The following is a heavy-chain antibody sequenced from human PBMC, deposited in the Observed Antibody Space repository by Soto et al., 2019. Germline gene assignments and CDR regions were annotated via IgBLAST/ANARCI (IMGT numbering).Heavy chain of an antibody. CDR3: ARGQRGIGSTYCRGRSCHSDYYYYGMDV. J-gene: IGHJ6*02. Sequence: SETLSLTCALYRGSFSCHGLSWIRQHTGKGLAWIGELNHIGSTNYNPSLKSRVTIQVDTSKNQLSLKLSSVTAADTAVYYCARGQRGIGSTYCRGRSCHSDYYYYGMDVWGQGTTVTVSS. CDR1: RGSFSCHG. CDR2: LNHIGST. D-gene: IGHD2-15*01. V-gene: IGHV4-34*01.